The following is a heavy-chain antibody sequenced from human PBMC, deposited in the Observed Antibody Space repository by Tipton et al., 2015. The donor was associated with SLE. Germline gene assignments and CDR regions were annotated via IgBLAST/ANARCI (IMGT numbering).Heavy chain of an antibody. Sequence: QLVQSGAEVKKPGSSVKVSCKGSRGTFINFGISWVRQAPGQGLEWMGGINPIFGTSNYAQNFKGRLTITTDESTSTAYMELSSLRSEDTAVYYCAISIYSSSNDAFDIWGQGTMVTVSS. CDR2: INPIFGTS. J-gene: IGHJ3*02. CDR3: AISIYSSSNDAFDI. D-gene: IGHD6-6*01. V-gene: IGHV1-69*05. CDR1: RGTFINFG.